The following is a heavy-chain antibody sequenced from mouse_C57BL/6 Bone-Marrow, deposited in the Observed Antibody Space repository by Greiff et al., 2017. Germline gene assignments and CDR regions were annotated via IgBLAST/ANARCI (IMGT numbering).Heavy chain of an antibody. V-gene: IGHV14-4*01. CDR1: GFNIKDDY. CDR3: TTYGSSHWYFDV. CDR2: IDPENGDT. D-gene: IGHD1-1*01. J-gene: IGHJ1*03. Sequence: VQLQQSGAELVRPGASVKLSCTASGFNIKDDYMHWVKQRPEQGLEWIAWIDPENGDTEYASKFQGKATITADTSSNTAYLQLSSLTSEDTAVYYCTTYGSSHWYFDVWGTGTTVTVSS.